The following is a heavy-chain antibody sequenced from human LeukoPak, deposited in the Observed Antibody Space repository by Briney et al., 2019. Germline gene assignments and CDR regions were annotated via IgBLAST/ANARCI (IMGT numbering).Heavy chain of an antibody. Sequence: GGSLRLSCAASEFTFGSYSMNWVRQAPGKGLEWVAVISYDASNKFYSDSVKGRFTISRDNAKKSLYLQMNSLRPEDTAVYYCAKGGASVTRYVDYWGQGTLVTVSS. CDR3: AKGGASVTRYVDY. CDR2: ISYDASNK. CDR1: EFTFGSYS. V-gene: IGHV3-30*18. J-gene: IGHJ4*02. D-gene: IGHD4-17*01.